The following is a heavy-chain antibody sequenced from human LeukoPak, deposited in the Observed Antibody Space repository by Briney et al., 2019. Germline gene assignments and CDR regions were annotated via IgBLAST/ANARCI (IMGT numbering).Heavy chain of an antibody. CDR1: GESFSGRY. D-gene: IGHD3-10*01. Sequence: SETLSLTCAVYGESFSGRYGSWIRQPPGKGLEWIGEINHRGSTSYSPSLKNRVTISVDTSKNQPSLTLSSVTAADTAVYYCARHGPGDRRAFDIWGQGTMVTVSS. J-gene: IGHJ3*02. CDR3: ARHGPGDRRAFDI. V-gene: IGHV4-34*01. CDR2: INHRGST.